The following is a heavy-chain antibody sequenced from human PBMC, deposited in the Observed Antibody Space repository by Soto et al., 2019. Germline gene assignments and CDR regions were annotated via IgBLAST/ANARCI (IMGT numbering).Heavy chain of an antibody. CDR1: GDSFNDYY. J-gene: IGHJ6*03. D-gene: IGHD5-12*01. V-gene: IGHV1-2*04. CDR2: LNPNGGVT. Sequence: QVQLLQSGAEVRKPGASVTVSCRSSGDSFNDYYIHWVRQAPGQGFEWMGWLNPNGGVTQYAQNLQGWVSMTRDTSIRTVYMQLSRLTSDDTAVYYCARESGGATAHLDYYYLYMDVWGTGTTVTVSS. CDR3: ARESGGATAHLDYYYLYMDV.